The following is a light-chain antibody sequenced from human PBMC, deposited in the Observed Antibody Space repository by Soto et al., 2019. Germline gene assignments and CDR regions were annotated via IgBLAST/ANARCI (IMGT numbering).Light chain of an antibody. CDR1: SSNIGSKT. J-gene: IGLJ2*01. V-gene: IGLV1-44*01. Sequence: QSVLTQPPSASGTPGQRVTISCSGSSSNIGSKTVNWYQQLPGTAPKLLIYSNNQRPSVVPDLFSGSNSATSSSLAISVLQSEDEADYYCAAWDDSLNGVVFGGGTKVTVL. CDR2: SNN. CDR3: AAWDDSLNGVV.